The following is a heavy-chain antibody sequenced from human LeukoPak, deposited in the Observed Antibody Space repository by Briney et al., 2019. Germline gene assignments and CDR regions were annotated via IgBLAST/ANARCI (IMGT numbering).Heavy chain of an antibody. CDR1: GGTFSSYA. CDR2: IIPILGIA. J-gene: IGHJ5*02. Sequence: SVKVSCKASGGTFSSYAISWVRQAPGQGLEWMGRIIPILGIANYAQTFQGRVTITADKSTSTAYMELSSLRSEDTAVSYCARDRGGSGRGQNSFDPWGQGTLVTVSS. D-gene: IGHD3-10*01. CDR3: ARDRGGSGRGQNSFDP. V-gene: IGHV1-69*04.